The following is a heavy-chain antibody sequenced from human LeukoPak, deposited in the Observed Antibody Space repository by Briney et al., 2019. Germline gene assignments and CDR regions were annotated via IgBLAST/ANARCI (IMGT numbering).Heavy chain of an antibody. V-gene: IGHV3-20*04. J-gene: IGHJ4*02. D-gene: IGHD3-10*01. CDR2: INWSGGST. CDR3: ARVDRGVQAALFDS. Sequence: GRSLRLSCAASGFVFDDYGLSWVRQVPGKGLEWVSGINWSGGSTAYADSVKGRFAISRDNGQNSLFLQMNSLRADDTAFYYCARVDRGVQAALFDSRGQGTLVTVSS. CDR1: GFVFDDYG.